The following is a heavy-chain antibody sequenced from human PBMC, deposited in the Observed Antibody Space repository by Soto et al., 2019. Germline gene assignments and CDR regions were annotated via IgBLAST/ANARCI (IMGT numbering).Heavy chain of an antibody. J-gene: IGHJ4*01. Sequence: AGSLRLSCAASGFTFSCYAMHWVRQAPRKGLEWVAVISYDGSNKYYEDSVKGRFTISRDNSKNTLYLQMNSLRAEDTAVYYCATDRQDIVATIDYFIDYWGQGTLVTVS. V-gene: IGHV3-30-3*01. CDR1: GFTFSCYA. CDR2: ISYDGSNK. CDR3: ATDRQDIVATIDYFIDY. D-gene: IGHD5-12*01.